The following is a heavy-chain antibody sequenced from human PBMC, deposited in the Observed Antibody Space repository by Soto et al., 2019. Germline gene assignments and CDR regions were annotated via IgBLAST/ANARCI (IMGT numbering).Heavy chain of an antibody. CDR1: GGSISRGGYY. Sequence: QVQLQESGPGLVKPSQTLSLTCTVSGGSISRGGYYWSWIRQHPGKGLEGIGYIYYSGSTYYNPSLKSRVTISVDTSKNQFSLKLSSVTAADTAVYYCARAAVLRSYYYMDVWGKGTTVTVSS. J-gene: IGHJ6*03. CDR3: ARAAVLRSYYYMDV. CDR2: IYYSGST. D-gene: IGHD6-19*01. V-gene: IGHV4-31*03.